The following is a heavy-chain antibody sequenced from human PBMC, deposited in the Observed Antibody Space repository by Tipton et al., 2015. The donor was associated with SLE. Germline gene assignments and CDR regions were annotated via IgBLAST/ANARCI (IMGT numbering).Heavy chain of an antibody. J-gene: IGHJ5*02. CDR2: IYYSGST. D-gene: IGHD3-10*01. CDR3: ARHRGFRELLPSWFDP. V-gene: IGHV4-59*08. CDR1: GGSISSYY. Sequence: TLSLTCTVSGGSISSYYWSWIRQPPGKGLEWIGYIYYSGSTNYNPSLKSRVTISVDTSKNQFSLKLSSVTAADTAVYYCARHRGFRELLPSWFDPWGQGTLVTVSS.